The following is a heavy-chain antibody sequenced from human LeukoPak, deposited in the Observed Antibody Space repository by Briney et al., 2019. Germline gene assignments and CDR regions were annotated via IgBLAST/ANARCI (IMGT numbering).Heavy chain of an antibody. D-gene: IGHD3-10*01. Sequence: SETLSLTCTVSGGSISSYYWSWIRQPPGKGLEWIGYIYYSGTTNYNPSLKSRVTISVDTSKNQFSLKLSSVTAADTAVYYCARGKVNGLWFGELLFDYWGQGTLVTVSS. CDR3: ARGKVNGLWFGELLFDY. V-gene: IGHV4-59*12. CDR1: GGSISSYY. CDR2: IYYSGTT. J-gene: IGHJ4*02.